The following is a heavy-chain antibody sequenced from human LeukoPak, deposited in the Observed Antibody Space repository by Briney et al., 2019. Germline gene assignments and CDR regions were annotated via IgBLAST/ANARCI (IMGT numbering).Heavy chain of an antibody. CDR3: ARRGIWDLQIDNWFDP. V-gene: IGHV4-39*01. D-gene: IGHD3-16*01. CDR1: GDSITTNSYW. J-gene: IGHJ5*02. CDR2: MYSSGNS. Sequence: SETLSLTCSLSGDSITTNSYWWGWIRQSPGKGLEWIGSMYSSGNSYYNPSLKSRATISPDTSKNQYSLRLTSVTAADAAVYYCARRGIWDLQIDNWFDPWGQGILVTVSS.